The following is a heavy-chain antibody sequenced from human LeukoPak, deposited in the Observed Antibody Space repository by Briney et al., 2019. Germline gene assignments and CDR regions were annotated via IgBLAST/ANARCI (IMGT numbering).Heavy chain of an antibody. CDR3: IRDFRSADL. Sequence: GGSLRLSCVASGFTFSNYWMHWVRHPPGKGLVWVSRIYVDGRPTNYADSVKGRFTISRDNAKNTVYLEMNSLSVEDTATYYCIRDFRSADLWGQGTLVTVTS. CDR1: GFTFSNYW. J-gene: IGHJ5*02. CDR2: IYVDGRPT. V-gene: IGHV3-74*01.